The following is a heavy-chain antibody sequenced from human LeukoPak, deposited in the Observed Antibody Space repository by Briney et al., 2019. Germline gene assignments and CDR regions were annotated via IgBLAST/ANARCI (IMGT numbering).Heavy chain of an antibody. V-gene: IGHV3-23*01. CDR2: IRGSGGGT. D-gene: IGHD4-17*01. CDR3: ARDPNGDYIGAFDM. Sequence: TGGSLRLSCAASGFIFSNYALMWLRQSPGKGLEWVSAIRGSGGGTFYADSVKGRFTICRDNSKNTLYLQMNGLRAEDTAVYYCARDPNGDYIGAFDMWGRGTLVTVSS. J-gene: IGHJ3*02. CDR1: GFIFSNYA.